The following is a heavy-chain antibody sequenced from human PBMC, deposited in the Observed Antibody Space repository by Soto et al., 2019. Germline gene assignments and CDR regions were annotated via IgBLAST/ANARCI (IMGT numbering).Heavy chain of an antibody. Sequence: QMQLSESGGNVVQPGRSLRLSCVASGFTFRSFGMHWVRQAPGKGLEWVATISHDANKEYYADSVKGRFTVSRDNSRDTIHLEMNSVRPDDTAVYYCAKDMGPSPRPPDSLDIWGQGTVVTVSS. CDR2: ISHDANKE. CDR3: AKDMGPSPRPPDSLDI. D-gene: IGHD3-10*01. V-gene: IGHV3-30*18. J-gene: IGHJ3*02. CDR1: GFTFRSFG.